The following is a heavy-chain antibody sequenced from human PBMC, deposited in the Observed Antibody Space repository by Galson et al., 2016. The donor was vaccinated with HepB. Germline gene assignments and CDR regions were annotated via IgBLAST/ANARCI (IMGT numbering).Heavy chain of an antibody. CDR2: INPKSGGT. J-gene: IGHJ6*02. CDR1: GYTFAAYY. CDR3: ARRIVATIPSYYYYGMDV. V-gene: IGHV1-2*02. D-gene: IGHD5-12*01. Sequence: SVKVSCKASGYTFAAYYIHWVRLAPGQGLEWLGWINPKSGGTSYAQKFQGRVTMTRDTSITTAYMELNRLRSDDTAGYYCARRIVATIPSYYYYGMDVWGQGTTVTVSS.